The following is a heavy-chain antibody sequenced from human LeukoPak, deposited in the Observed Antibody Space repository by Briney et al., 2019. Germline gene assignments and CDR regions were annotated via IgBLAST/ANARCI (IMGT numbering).Heavy chain of an antibody. J-gene: IGHJ4*02. V-gene: IGHV4-59*01. CDR1: GGSISSYY. Sequence: PSETLSLTCTVSGGSISSYYWSWIRQPPGKGLEWIGYIYYSGSTNYNPSLKSRVTISVDTSKNQFSLKLSSVTAADTAVYYCARQIQLWSLDYWGQGTLVTVSS. CDR2: IYYSGST. CDR3: ARQIQLWSLDY. D-gene: IGHD5-18*01.